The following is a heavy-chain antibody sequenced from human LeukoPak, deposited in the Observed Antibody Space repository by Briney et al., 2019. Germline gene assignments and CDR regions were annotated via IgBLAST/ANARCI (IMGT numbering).Heavy chain of an antibody. D-gene: IGHD5-24*01. Sequence: GGSLRLPCAASGFTFSTYGMLWVRQAPGKGLEWVAVVSYGGNEKYYADSVKGRFTISRDNFKNTLYLQMNSLRTEDTAVYYCAKVAEMATTTGYFDYWGQGTLVTVSS. CDR3: AKVAEMATTTGYFDY. CDR2: VSYGGNEK. J-gene: IGHJ4*02. V-gene: IGHV3-30*18. CDR1: GFTFSTYG.